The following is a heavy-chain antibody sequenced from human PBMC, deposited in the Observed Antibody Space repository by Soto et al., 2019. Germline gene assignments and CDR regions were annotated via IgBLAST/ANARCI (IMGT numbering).Heavy chain of an antibody. CDR3: ARVGYSSSSGSAGMDV. J-gene: IGHJ6*02. CDR1: GYSFTNYY. CDR2: INPSGGST. D-gene: IGHD6-6*01. Sequence: QVQLVQSGAEVKKPGASVKVSCKASGYSFTNYYIHWVRQAPGQGLEWRGIINPSGGSTSYAQKSQGRVTMTRDTSTSTVYMELSSLRSEDTAVYYCARVGYSSSSGSAGMDVWGQGTTVTVSS. V-gene: IGHV1-46*01.